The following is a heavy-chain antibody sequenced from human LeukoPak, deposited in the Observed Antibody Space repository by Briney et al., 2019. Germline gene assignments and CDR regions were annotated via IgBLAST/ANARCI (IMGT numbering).Heavy chain of an antibody. CDR1: GYTFTGYY. D-gene: IGHD3-10*01. CDR3: ARDYYASYYFDY. Sequence: ASVKVSCKASGYTFTGYYMHWVRQAPGQGLEWMGWINPNSGGTNYAQKFQGRVTMTRDTSISTAYMELSRLRSEDTAVYYCARDYYASYYFDYWGQGTLVTVSS. V-gene: IGHV1-2*02. CDR2: INPNSGGT. J-gene: IGHJ4*02.